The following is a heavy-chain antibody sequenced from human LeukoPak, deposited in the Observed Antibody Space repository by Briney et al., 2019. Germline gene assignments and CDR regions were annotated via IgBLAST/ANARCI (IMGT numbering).Heavy chain of an antibody. J-gene: IGHJ4*02. D-gene: IGHD3-22*01. CDR1: GFTFSSYE. CDR2: ISSSGSTI. CDR3: ARDLTRITMIVVAGDAYFDY. Sequence: GGSLRLSCAASGFTFSSYEMNWVRQAPGKGLEWVSYISSSGSTIYYADSVKGRFTISRDNAKNSLYLQMNSLRAEDTAVYYCARDLTRITMIVVAGDAYFDYRGQGTLVTVSS. V-gene: IGHV3-48*03.